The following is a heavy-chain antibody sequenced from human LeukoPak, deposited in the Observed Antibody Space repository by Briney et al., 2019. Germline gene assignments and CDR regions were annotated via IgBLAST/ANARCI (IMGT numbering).Heavy chain of an antibody. J-gene: IGHJ4*02. CDR2: IYTGGGT. CDR1: ESIVSGNY. D-gene: IGHD3-10*01. CDR3: ARGNMVRGGRFDY. Sequence: QAGGSLRLSCAASESIVSGNYMTWVRQAPGKGLEWLSVIYTGGGTYYADSVKGRFTISRDTSKNTLYLQMNSLRAEDTAVYYCARGNMVRGGRFDYWGQGTLVTVSS. V-gene: IGHV3-66*01.